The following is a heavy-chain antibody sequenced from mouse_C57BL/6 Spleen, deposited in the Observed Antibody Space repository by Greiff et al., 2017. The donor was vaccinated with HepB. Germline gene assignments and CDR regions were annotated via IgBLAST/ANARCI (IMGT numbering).Heavy chain of an antibody. V-gene: IGHV1-82*01. CDR3: ARWGLGAMDY. D-gene: IGHD4-1*01. J-gene: IGHJ4*01. Sequence: QVQLQQSGPELVKPGASVKISCKASGYAFSSSWMNWVKQRPGKGLEWIGRIYPGDGDTNYNGKFKGKATLTADKSSSTAYMQLSSLTSEDSAVYFCARWGLGAMDYWGQGTSVTVSS. CDR1: GYAFSSSW. CDR2: IYPGDGDT.